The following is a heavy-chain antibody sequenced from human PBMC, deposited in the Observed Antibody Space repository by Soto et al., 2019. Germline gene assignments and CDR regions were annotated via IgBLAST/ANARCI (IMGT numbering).Heavy chain of an antibody. CDR3: ARRYIAANDY. D-gene: IGHD6-13*01. J-gene: IGHJ4*02. Sequence: QVQLQQWGAGLLKPSETLSLTCAVYGGSFSGYYWSWIRQPPGKGLEWIGEINHSGSTNYNPSLKSRVTISVDTSKNQFSLKLSSVTAADTAVYYCARRYIAANDYWGQGTLVTVSS. V-gene: IGHV4-34*01. CDR1: GGSFSGYY. CDR2: INHSGST.